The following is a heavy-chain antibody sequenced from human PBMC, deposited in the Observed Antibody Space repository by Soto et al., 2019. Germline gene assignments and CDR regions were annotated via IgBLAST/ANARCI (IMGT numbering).Heavy chain of an antibody. D-gene: IGHD3-10*01. CDR3: ARNMDYYYGPGSGNGHGV. V-gene: IGHV1-2*02. J-gene: IGHJ6*02. Sequence: QVQLVQSGAEVKEPGDSVRVSCEASGYTFTAYYIHWVRQAPGQGLEWMGWINPKFGDTTYAQDFQGRLTLTRDMSISTVYMDLRRLTSDDTAIYYCARNMDYYYGPGSGNGHGVWGQGTTVSVFS. CDR2: INPKFGDT. CDR1: GYTFTAYY.